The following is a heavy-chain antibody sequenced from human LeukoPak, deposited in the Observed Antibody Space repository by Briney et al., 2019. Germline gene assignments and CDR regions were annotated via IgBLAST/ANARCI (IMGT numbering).Heavy chain of an antibody. CDR2: IRSKAYGGTA. CDR1: GFTFGDYA. Sequence: GGSLRLSCTASGFTFGDYAMSWVRQAPGKGLEWVGFIRSKAYGGTAEYAASVKDRFTISRDDSKSIAYLQMNSLKTEDTAVYYCTRENWIGDSSGYHDYWGQGTLVTVPS. V-gene: IGHV3-49*04. CDR3: TRENWIGDSSGYHDY. J-gene: IGHJ4*02. D-gene: IGHD3-22*01.